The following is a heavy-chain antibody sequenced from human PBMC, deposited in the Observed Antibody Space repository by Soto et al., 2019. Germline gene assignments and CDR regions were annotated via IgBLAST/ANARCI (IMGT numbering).Heavy chain of an antibody. CDR3: ARAGGYCSGGTCNAFDI. CDR1: GFSFSNCG. J-gene: IGHJ3*02. V-gene: IGHV3-33*01. CDR2: IWYDGNKN. Sequence: QVQLVESGGGVVQPGRSLRLSCAASGFSFSNCGMHWVRQTPGKGLEWVAVIWYDGNKNYYADSVKGRFTISRDNSINTLYLQMNSLRVEYTAVYYCARAGGYCSGGTCNAFDIWVPGTTVTVSS. D-gene: IGHD2-15*01.